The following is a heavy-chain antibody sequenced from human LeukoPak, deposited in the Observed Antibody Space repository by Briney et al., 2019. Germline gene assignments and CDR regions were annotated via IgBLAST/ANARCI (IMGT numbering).Heavy chain of an antibody. CDR2: INHSGST. V-gene: IGHV4-34*01. CDR1: GGSFSGYY. D-gene: IGHD6-13*01. Sequence: SETLSLTCAVYGGSFSGYYWSWIRQPPGKGLEWIGEINHSGSTNYNPSLKSRVTLSVDTSKNQFSLKLSSVTAADTAVYYCARLPGIAAAGRNWGQGTLVTVSS. J-gene: IGHJ4*02. CDR3: ARLPGIAAAGRN.